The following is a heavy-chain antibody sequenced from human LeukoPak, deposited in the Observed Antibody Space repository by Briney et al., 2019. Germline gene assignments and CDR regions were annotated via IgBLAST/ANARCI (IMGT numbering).Heavy chain of an antibody. J-gene: IGHJ4*02. V-gene: IGHV3-30*04. Sequence: GRSLRLSCAPSGFKFDTYAMHWVRQAPGKGLEWVALISYDGGNIYYGDSVRGRFTISRDNDNNMLYLQMNSLRPEDTAVYYCARDPPFGNGWSQNFFDYWGQGTLVIVSS. CDR3: ARDPPFGNGWSQNFFDY. CDR2: ISYDGGNI. D-gene: IGHD6-19*01. CDR1: GFKFDTYA.